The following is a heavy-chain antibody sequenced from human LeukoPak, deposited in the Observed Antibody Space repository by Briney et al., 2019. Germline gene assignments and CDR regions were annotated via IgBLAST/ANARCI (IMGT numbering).Heavy chain of an antibody. CDR2: ISGSGGST. V-gene: IGHV3-23*01. Sequence: PGGSLRLSCAASGFTFSSYAMSWVRQAPGKGLEWVSAISGSGGSTYYADSVKGRFTISRDNTKNTLYLQMNSLRAEATVVYYCAKNFEYSSSSGFDYWGRGTLVTVSS. D-gene: IGHD6-6*01. CDR3: AKNFEYSSSSGFDY. CDR1: GFTFSSYA. J-gene: IGHJ4*02.